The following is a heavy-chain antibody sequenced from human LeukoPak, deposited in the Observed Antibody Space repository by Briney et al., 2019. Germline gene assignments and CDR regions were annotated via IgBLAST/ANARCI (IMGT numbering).Heavy chain of an antibody. D-gene: IGHD3-10*01. CDR1: GFTFSSYA. J-gene: IGHJ4*02. CDR2: ISGSGGST. Sequence: GGSLRLSCAASGFTFSSYAMSWVRQAPGKGLEWVSAISGSGGSTYYADSVKGRFTISRDNSKNTLYLQMNSLRAEDTAVYYCAKDSMVRGDLYYFDYWGQGTLVTVSS. V-gene: IGHV3-23*01. CDR3: AKDSMVRGDLYYFDY.